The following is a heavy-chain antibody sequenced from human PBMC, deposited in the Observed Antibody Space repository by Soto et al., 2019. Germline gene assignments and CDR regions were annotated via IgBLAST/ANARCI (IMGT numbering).Heavy chain of an antibody. CDR3: ARRAVDTAFFQY. V-gene: IGHV5-51*01. CDR1: GYSFTIYW. CDR2: IYPGDSDT. D-gene: IGHD5-18*01. J-gene: IGHJ4*02. Sequence: GESLKISCKGSGYSFTIYWTGWVRQMPGKGLEYMGIIYPGDSDTRYSPSFQGQVTISADKSISTAYLQWSSLKASDTAMYYCARRAVDTAFFQYWGQGTLVTVSS.